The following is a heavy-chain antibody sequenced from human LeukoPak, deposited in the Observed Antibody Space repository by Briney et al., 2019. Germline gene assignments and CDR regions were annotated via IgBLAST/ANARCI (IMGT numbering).Heavy chain of an antibody. V-gene: IGHV1-46*01. J-gene: IGHJ5*02. CDR2: INPSGGST. CDR1: GYTFTSYY. Sequence: ASVKVSCKASGYTFTSYYMHWVRQAPGQGLEWMGIINPSGGSTSYAQKFQGRVTMTRDTSTSTVYMELSSLRSEDTAVFYCARDRSGKDWFDPWGQGTPVTVSS. CDR3: ARDRSGKDWFDP. D-gene: IGHD3-10*01.